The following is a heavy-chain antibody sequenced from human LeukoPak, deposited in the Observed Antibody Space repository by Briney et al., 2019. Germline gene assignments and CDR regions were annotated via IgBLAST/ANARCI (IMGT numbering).Heavy chain of an antibody. J-gene: IGHJ3*02. CDR2: IRVYNGNT. V-gene: IGHV1-18*01. D-gene: IGHD3-9*01. Sequence: GASVKVSCKASGYTFTSYGISGVRQAPGQGLEWRGWIRVYNGNTNYAQKLQGRVTLTTDTSTSTAYMELRSLRSDDTAVYYCARDRRDILTGPQSSDAFDIWGQGTMVTVSS. CDR3: ARDRRDILTGPQSSDAFDI. CDR1: GYTFTSYG.